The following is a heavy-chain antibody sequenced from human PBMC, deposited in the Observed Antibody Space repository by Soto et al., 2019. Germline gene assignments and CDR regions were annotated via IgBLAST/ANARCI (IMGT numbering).Heavy chain of an antibody. J-gene: IGHJ4*02. V-gene: IGHV1-18*01. D-gene: IGHD5-18*01. CDR2: ISAYNGNT. Sequence: GASVKVSCKASGYTFTSYGISWVRQAPGQGLEWMGWISAYNGNTNYAQKLQGRVTMTTDTSTSTAYMELRSLRSDDTAVYYCARATVMVMAQSDLEDYWGQGTLVTVSS. CDR1: GYTFTSYG. CDR3: ARATVMVMAQSDLEDY.